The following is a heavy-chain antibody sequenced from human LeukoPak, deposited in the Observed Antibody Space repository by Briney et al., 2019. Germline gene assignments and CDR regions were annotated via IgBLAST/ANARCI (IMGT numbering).Heavy chain of an antibody. V-gene: IGHV4-4*07. CDR2: IHTSGST. D-gene: IGHD2-15*01. CDR1: GGSVSSYF. Sequence: SETLSLTCTVSGGSVSSYFWSWIRQPAGKGLEWIGRIHTSGSTNYNPSLKSRVTMSVDTSKNQFSLKLSSVTAADTAVYYCARHSRVVAASPSHIDYWGQGTLVTVSS. CDR3: ARHSRVVAASPSHIDY. J-gene: IGHJ4*02.